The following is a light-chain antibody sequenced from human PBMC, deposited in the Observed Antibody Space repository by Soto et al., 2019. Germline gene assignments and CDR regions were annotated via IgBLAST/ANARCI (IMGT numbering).Light chain of an antibody. CDR3: ATWDDSRDGGV. Sequence: QSVLTQPPSASGPPGQRVTISCSGSDSNIGSNRVNWYQQYPGAAPKLLIHSNEQRASGVPDRFSASQSGASASLAISGLQSEDEADYYCATWDDSRDGGVFGGGTQLAVL. V-gene: IGLV1-44*01. CDR2: SNE. J-gene: IGLJ3*02. CDR1: DSNIGSNR.